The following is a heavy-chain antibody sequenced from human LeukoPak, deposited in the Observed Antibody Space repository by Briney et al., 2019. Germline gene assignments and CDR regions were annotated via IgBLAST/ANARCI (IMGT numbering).Heavy chain of an antibody. CDR3: AKEPPHLYDYVWASFDT. J-gene: IGHJ5*02. D-gene: IGHD3-16*01. CDR1: GFTFSSYG. Sequence: GGSLRLSRAASGFTFSSYGMSWVRQAPGKGLEWVSGISGSGGSTYYADSVKGRFTISRDNAKNTLYLQMNSLRAEDTAVYYCAKEPPHLYDYVWASFDTWGQGTLVTVSS. CDR2: ISGSGGST. V-gene: IGHV3-23*01.